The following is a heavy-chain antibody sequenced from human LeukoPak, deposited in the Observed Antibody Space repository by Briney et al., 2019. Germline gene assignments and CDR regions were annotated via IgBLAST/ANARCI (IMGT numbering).Heavy chain of an antibody. CDR3: AKDGPSSFYYDSSGYNCFDY. V-gene: IGHV3-30*02. D-gene: IGHD3-22*01. J-gene: IGHJ4*02. Sequence: GGSLRLSCAASGFTFSSYGMHWVRQAPGKGLEWVAFIRYDGSKKYYVDSVKGRFTISRDNSKNTLYLQMNSLRAEDTAVYYCAKDGPSSFYYDSSGYNCFDYWGQGTLVTVSS. CDR1: GFTFSSYG. CDR2: IRYDGSKK.